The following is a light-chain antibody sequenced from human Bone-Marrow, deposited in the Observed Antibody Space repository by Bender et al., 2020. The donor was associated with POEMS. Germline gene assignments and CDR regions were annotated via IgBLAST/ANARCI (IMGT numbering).Light chain of an antibody. CDR3: CSYADNSVWV. CDR1: SSDVGAYNL. J-gene: IGLJ3*02. CDR2: EVR. Sequence: QSALTQPASVSGSPVQSITISCTGASSDVGAYNLVSWYQQHPGKAPKLLIYEVRKRPSGVSNRFSGSKSDNTASLTISGLQAEDEADFYCCSYADNSVWVFGGGTKLTVL. V-gene: IGLV2-23*02.